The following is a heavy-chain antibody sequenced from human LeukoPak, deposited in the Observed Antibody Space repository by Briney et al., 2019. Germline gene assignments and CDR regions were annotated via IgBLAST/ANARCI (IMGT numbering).Heavy chain of an antibody. CDR2: LYSGSDT. V-gene: IGHV3-53*01. J-gene: IGHJ2*01. CDR3: ARVGDHFHWYLDL. CDR1: GFSVSLNY. Sequence: GGSLRLSCAASGFSVSLNYMNWVRQAPGKGLEWVSILYSGSDTYYADSVKGRFTISRDSSKNMLFLHMNSLRAEDTAVYYCARVGDHFHWYLDLWGRGTLVAVSS. D-gene: IGHD3-3*02.